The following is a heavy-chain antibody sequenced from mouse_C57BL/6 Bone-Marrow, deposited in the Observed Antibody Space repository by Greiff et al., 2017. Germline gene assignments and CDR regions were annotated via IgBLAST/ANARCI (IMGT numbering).Heavy chain of an antibody. CDR3: ARGPVAWYFDV. Sequence: VQLQQPGAELVKPGASVKLSCKASGYTFTSYWMKWVKQRPGQGLEWIGEIDPSDSYTNYNQKFKGKATLTVDTTSSTAYMQLSSLTSEDSAVYYCARGPVAWYFDVWGTGTTVTVTS. J-gene: IGHJ1*03. V-gene: IGHV1-50*01. CDR2: IDPSDSYT. D-gene: IGHD1-1*01. CDR1: GYTFTSYW.